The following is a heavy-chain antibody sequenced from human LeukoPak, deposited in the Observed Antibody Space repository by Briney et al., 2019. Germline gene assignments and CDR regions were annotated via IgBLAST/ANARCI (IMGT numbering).Heavy chain of an antibody. V-gene: IGHV1-2*02. CDR2: INPNSGGT. D-gene: IGHD6-19*01. Sequence: ASVKVSCKASGYAFTGYYVHWVRQAPGQGLEWVGWINPNSGGTNYAQKFQGRVTMTRDTSISTAYMELSRLRSDDTAVYYCARETFGGGTGWYPDAFDIWGQGTMVTVSS. CDR1: GYAFTGYY. CDR3: ARETFGGGTGWYPDAFDI. J-gene: IGHJ3*02.